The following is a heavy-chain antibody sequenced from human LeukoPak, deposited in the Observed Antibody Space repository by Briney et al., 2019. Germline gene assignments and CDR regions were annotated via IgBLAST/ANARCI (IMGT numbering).Heavy chain of an antibody. V-gene: IGHV3-23*01. J-gene: IGHJ4*02. CDR3: AKYSHDSSGSYDY. Sequence: SGGSLRLSCAASGFTFSSYAMSWVRQAPGKGLEWVSAISGSDGSTYYADSVKGRFTISRDNSKNTLYLQMNSLRAEDTAIYYCAKYSHDSSGSYDYWGQGTLVTVSS. D-gene: IGHD3-22*01. CDR2: ISGSDGST. CDR1: GFTFSSYA.